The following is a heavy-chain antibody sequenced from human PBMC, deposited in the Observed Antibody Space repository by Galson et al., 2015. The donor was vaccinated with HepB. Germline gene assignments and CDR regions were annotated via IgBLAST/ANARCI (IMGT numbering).Heavy chain of an antibody. CDR3: ARDDRWGYYDILTGYQRYNWFDP. J-gene: IGHJ5*02. V-gene: IGHV1-69*01. D-gene: IGHD3-9*01. Sequence: QSGAEVKKPGESLKISCKASGGTFSSYAISWVRQAPGQGLEWMGGIIPIFGTANYAQKFQGRVTITADESTSTAYMELSSLRSEDTAVYYCARDDRWGYYDILTGYQRYNWFDPWGQGTLVTVSS. CDR1: GGTFSSYA. CDR2: IIPIFGTA.